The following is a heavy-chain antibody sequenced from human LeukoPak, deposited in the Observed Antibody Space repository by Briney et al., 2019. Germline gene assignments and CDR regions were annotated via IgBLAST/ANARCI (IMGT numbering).Heavy chain of an antibody. CDR1: GFTLDDYA. CDR2: ISWNSGSI. D-gene: IGHD3-10*01. Sequence: AGGSLRLSCAASGFTLDDYAVHWVRQAPGKGLAWVSGISWNSGSIGYADSVKGRFTISRDNAKNSLYLQMNSLRAEDTALYYCAKDISYYGSGSGGYFDYWGQGTLVTVSS. J-gene: IGHJ4*02. V-gene: IGHV3-9*01. CDR3: AKDISYYGSGSGGYFDY.